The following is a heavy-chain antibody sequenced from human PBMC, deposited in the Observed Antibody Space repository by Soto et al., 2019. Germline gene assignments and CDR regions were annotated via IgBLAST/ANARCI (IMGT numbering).Heavy chain of an antibody. CDR1: GGSFSGYY. V-gene: IGHV4-34*01. CDR2: INHSGST. J-gene: IGHJ6*02. CDR3: ARGRRLAAAGVYYYYYYGMDV. Sequence: SETLSLTCAVYGGSFSGYYWSWIRQPPGKGLEWIGEINHSGSTNYNPSLKSRVTISVDTSKNQFSLKLSSVTAADTAVYYCARGRRLAAAGVYYYYYYGMDVWGQGTTVTVSS. D-gene: IGHD6-13*01.